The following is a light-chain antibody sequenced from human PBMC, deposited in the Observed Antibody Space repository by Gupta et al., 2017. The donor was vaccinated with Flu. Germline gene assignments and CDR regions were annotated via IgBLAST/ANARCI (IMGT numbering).Light chain of an antibody. CDR1: QTVSSS. Sequence: DIQMTQSPSSLSASVGDRVTITCRASQTVSSSLNWYQQKPGTAPRLLIYGASILQSGVPSRFSGSGSGSDFTLTISRLQPEDFATYFCQQSDMNPRTFGHGIRVDIK. CDR2: GAS. CDR3: QQSDMNPRT. J-gene: IGKJ3*01. V-gene: IGKV1-39*01.